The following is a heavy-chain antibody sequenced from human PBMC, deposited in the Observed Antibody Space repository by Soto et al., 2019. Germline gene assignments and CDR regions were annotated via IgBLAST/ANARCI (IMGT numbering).Heavy chain of an antibody. D-gene: IGHD3-22*01. CDR3: ARHYYYDSSGYPTWYYYGMDV. J-gene: IGHJ6*02. CDR1: VYSFTSYW. Sequence: PGESLKISCKGSVYSFTSYWISWVRQMPGKGLEWMGRIDPSDSYTNYSPSFQGHVTISADKSISTAYLQWSSLKASDTAMYYCARHYYYDSSGYPTWYYYGMDVWGQGTTVTVSS. CDR2: IDPSDSYT. V-gene: IGHV5-10-1*01.